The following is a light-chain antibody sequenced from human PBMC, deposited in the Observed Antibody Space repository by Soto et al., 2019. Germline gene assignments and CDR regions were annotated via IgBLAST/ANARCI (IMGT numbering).Light chain of an antibody. CDR3: AGWDDSLSGVV. V-gene: IGLV1-47*01. J-gene: IGLJ2*01. CDR1: SSNIGSNY. CDR2: RNN. Sequence: QSVLTQPPSASGTPGQRVTISCSGSSSNIGSNYVYWYQQVPGTAPKLLIYRNNQRPSGVPDRFSGSKSGTSASLAISGLRSEDEADYYCAGWDDSLSGVVLGGGTKLTVL.